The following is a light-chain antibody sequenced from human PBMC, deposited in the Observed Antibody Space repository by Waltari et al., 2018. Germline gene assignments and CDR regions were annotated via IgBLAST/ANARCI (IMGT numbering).Light chain of an antibody. J-gene: IGLJ3*02. Sequence: QLVVTQSPSASAPLGASAKPTSTLTSGHSRNIAACLQQRPEKGPRYLMKVNSDGSHIKGDEIPDRFSGSSSGAERYLTISSLQSDDEADYYCQTGGHGTWVFGGGTTLTVL. V-gene: IGLV4-69*01. CDR3: QTGGHGTWV. CDR1: SGHSRNI. CDR2: VNSDGSH.